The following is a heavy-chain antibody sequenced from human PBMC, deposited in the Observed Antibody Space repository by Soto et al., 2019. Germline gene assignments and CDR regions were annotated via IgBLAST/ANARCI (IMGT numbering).Heavy chain of an antibody. Sequence: GGSLRLSCAASGFTYSSYWMSWVRQAPGKGLEWVANIKPDGSEKYYVDSVKGRFTISRDDAKNPLYLEMNSLRAEDTAVYYCARLSPYWGQGALVTVSS. J-gene: IGHJ4*02. D-gene: IGHD3-16*02. CDR3: ARLSPY. V-gene: IGHV3-7*01. CDR2: IKPDGSEK. CDR1: GFTYSSYW.